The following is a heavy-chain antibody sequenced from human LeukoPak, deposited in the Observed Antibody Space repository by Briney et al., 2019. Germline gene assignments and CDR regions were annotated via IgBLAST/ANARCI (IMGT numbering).Heavy chain of an antibody. CDR2: IYYTGST. D-gene: IGHD4-17*01. CDR1: GGSITSHY. V-gene: IGHV4-59*08. CDR3: ARLFRDYHSYYYYYGMDV. Sequence: PSETLSLTRTVSGGSITSHYWSWIRQPPGKGLEWIGYIYYTGSTKYNPSPKSRVTISVDTSKNQFSLKLSSVTAADTAVYYCARLFRDYHSYYYYYGMDVWGQGTTVTVSS. J-gene: IGHJ6*02.